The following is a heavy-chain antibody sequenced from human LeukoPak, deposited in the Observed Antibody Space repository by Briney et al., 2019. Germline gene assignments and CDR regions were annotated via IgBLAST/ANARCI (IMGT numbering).Heavy chain of an antibody. V-gene: IGHV4-39*01. Sequence: PSETLSLTCTVPGGSISSSSYYWGWIRQPPGKGLEWIGSIYYSGSTYYNPSLKSRATISVDTSKNQFSLKLSSVTAADAAVYYCASLDIVVVPAAIGWFDPWGQGTLVTVSS. CDR3: ASLDIVVVPAAIGWFDP. CDR2: IYYSGST. J-gene: IGHJ5*02. D-gene: IGHD2-2*01. CDR1: GGSISSSSYY.